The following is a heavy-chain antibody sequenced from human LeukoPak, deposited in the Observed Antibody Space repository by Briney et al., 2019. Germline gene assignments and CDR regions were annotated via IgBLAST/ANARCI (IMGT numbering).Heavy chain of an antibody. J-gene: IGHJ4*02. V-gene: IGHV3-30*04. CDR3: ARFPPTIAVAHSSC. D-gene: IGHD6-19*01. CDR2: ISYDGSNK. CDR1: GFTFSGYN. Sequence: PGGSLRLSCAASGFTFSGYNMHWVRQAPGKGLVWVAVISYDGSNKYYADSVKGRFTISRDNSENTLYLQMNSLRAEDTAVYYCARFPPTIAVAHSSCWGQGTPVTVSS.